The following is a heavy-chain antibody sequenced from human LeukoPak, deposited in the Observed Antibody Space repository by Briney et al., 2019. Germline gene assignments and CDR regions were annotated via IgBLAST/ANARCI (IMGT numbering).Heavy chain of an antibody. Sequence: GGSLRLSCAASGFTFSSYEMNWVRQAPGKGLEWVSAVTGRGGSTYYADSVKGRFTISRDNSRNTLFLQMNSLRAEDTAIYYCAKWGDFDILTGYYVSDFWGQGTLVTVSS. V-gene: IGHV3-23*01. CDR2: VTGRGGST. CDR3: AKWGDFDILTGYYVSDF. J-gene: IGHJ4*02. CDR1: GFTFSSYE. D-gene: IGHD3-9*01.